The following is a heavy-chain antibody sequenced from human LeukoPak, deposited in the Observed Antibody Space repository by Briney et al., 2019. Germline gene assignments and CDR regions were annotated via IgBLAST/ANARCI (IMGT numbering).Heavy chain of an antibody. Sequence: SVKVSCKVSGYTLTELSMHWVRQAPGQGLEWMGGIIPIFGTANYAQKFQGRVTITADESTSTAYMELSSLRSEDTAVYYCARDYVSSDWSGYDQRGPEHNYYYYYGMDVWGQGTTVTVSS. V-gene: IGHV1-69*13. CDR3: ARDYVSSDWSGYDQRGPEHNYYYYYGMDV. CDR2: IIPIFGTA. J-gene: IGHJ6*02. D-gene: IGHD3-3*01. CDR1: GYTLTELS.